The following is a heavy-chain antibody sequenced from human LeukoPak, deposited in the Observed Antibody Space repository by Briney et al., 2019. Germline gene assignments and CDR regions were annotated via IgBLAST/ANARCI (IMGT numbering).Heavy chain of an antibody. V-gene: IGHV4-31*03. D-gene: IGHD6-19*01. CDR2: TYYSGST. Sequence: PSETLSLTCTVCGGSIISGGYYWTWIRQQPGKGLEWIGYTYYSGSTYYNPSLKSRVTISVDTSKNQFSLKLTSVTAADTAVYYCARDAGKSIVAVAGSGWYDPWGQGTLVTVSS. CDR1: GGSIISGGYY. CDR3: ARDAGKSIVAVAGSGWYDP. J-gene: IGHJ5*02.